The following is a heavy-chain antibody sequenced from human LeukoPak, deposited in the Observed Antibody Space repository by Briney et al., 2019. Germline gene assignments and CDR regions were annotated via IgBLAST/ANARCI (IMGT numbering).Heavy chain of an antibody. CDR3: ARHANIVATTRQYNWFDP. V-gene: IGHV4-34*01. J-gene: IGHJ5*02. CDR1: GGSFSGYY. D-gene: IGHD5-12*01. Sequence: KPSETLSLTCAVYGGSFSGYYWSWIRQPPGKGLEWIGEINHSGSTNYNPSLKSRVTISVDTSKNQFSLKLSSVTAADTAVYYCARHANIVATTRQYNWFDPWGQGTLVTVSS. CDR2: INHSGST.